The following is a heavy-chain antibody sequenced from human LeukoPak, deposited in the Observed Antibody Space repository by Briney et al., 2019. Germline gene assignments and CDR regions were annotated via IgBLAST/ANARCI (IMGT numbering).Heavy chain of an antibody. CDR2: ISSSGSTI. CDR1: GFTFSSYE. J-gene: IGHJ6*02. V-gene: IGHV3-48*03. D-gene: IGHD1-26*01. Sequence: GGSLRLSCAAPGFTFSSYEMNWVRQAPGKGLEWVSYISSSGSTIYYADSVKGRFTISRDNAKNSLYLQMNSLRAEDTAVYYCARTPLGAMGYYGMDVWGQGTTVTVSS. CDR3: ARTPLGAMGYYGMDV.